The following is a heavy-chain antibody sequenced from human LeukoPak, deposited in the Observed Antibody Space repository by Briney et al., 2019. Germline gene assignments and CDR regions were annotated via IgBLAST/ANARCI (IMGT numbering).Heavy chain of an antibody. J-gene: IGHJ3*02. CDR2: IGTDGSYI. V-gene: IGHV3-21*01. CDR3: ARKMKTGDRVGAFDI. D-gene: IGHD1-1*01. CDR1: GFTFSSHN. Sequence: GGSLRLSCAASGFTFSSHNMNWVRQAPMKGLEWVSSIGTDGSYIYYADSVQGRFTISRDNAKNSLYLQMNSLTAEDTAVYYCARKMKTGDRVGAFDIWGQGTMVTVSS.